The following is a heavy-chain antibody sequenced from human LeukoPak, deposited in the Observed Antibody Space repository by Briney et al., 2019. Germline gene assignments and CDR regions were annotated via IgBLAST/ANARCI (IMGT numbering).Heavy chain of an antibody. J-gene: IGHJ4*02. D-gene: IGHD4-17*01. V-gene: IGHV5-51*01. CDR1: GYSFTSYW. Sequence: GESLKISCTCSGYSFTSYWIGGVRPLPGKGLEWMGIIYPGDSDTRYSPSSQGRVTIPAGKSISTAYLQWSSLKASDTAMYYCARPGDNGKFDYWGQGTLVTVSS. CDR2: IYPGDSDT. CDR3: ARPGDNGKFDY.